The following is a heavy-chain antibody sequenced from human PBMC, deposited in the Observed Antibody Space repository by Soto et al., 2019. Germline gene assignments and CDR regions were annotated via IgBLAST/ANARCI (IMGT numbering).Heavy chain of an antibody. D-gene: IGHD2-15*01. Sequence: PGGSLRLSCAASGFTFANYAMHWVRQVPGRGLEWVSVISRDGDGTHYADSVKGRFVISRDNSKNSLYLQMSSLRSEDTALYYCVQDQCKSSNCYTATHSSYYFYGMDVWGQGTTVTVSS. CDR2: ISRDGDGT. CDR3: VQDQCKSSNCYTATHSSYYFYGMDV. V-gene: IGHV3-43D*03. J-gene: IGHJ6*02. CDR1: GFTFANYA.